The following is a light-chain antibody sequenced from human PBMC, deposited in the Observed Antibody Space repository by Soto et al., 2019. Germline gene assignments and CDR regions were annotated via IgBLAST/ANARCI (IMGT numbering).Light chain of an antibody. Sequence: DVQMTQSPSSLSASVGDRVTITCQASQDISNYLNWYQQKPVKAPKLLIYDASNLETGVPSRFSGRGSLTDFTFTLSSLHPEDIATYYCHQYDNLPLTFGGGPQVEIK. CDR1: QDISNY. CDR3: HQYDNLPLT. CDR2: DAS. V-gene: IGKV1-33*01. J-gene: IGKJ4*01.